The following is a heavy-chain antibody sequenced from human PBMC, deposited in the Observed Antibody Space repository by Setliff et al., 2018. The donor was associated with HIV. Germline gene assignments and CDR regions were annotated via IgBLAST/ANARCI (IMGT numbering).Heavy chain of an antibody. CDR3: ARDGVWSSGLDAFDI. J-gene: IGHJ3*02. Sequence: SETLSLTCTVSGGSISSFSYYWAWIRQSPGKGLEWIGNVYHSGGTDYNPSLRSRVSISVDTSTNQFSLSLASVTAADTAVYYCARDGVWSSGLDAFDIWGQGTMVTVSS. V-gene: IGHV4-39*02. D-gene: IGHD3-22*01. CDR1: GGSISSFSYY. CDR2: VYHSGGT.